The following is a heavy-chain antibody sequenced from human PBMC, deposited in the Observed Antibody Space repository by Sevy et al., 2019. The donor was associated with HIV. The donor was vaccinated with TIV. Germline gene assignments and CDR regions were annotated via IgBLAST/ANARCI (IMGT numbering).Heavy chain of an antibody. D-gene: IGHD2-15*01. CDR1: GYTFTSYG. CDR3: ARDIVVVVAATDPSYYYYYGMDV. CDR2: ISAYNGNT. V-gene: IGHV1-18*01. Sequence: ASVKVSCKASGYTFTSYGISWVRQAPGQGLEWMGWISAYNGNTNYAQKLQGRVTMTTDTSTGTAYMELRSLRSDDTAVYYCARDIVVVVAATDPSYYYYYGMDVWGQGTTVTVSS. J-gene: IGHJ6*02.